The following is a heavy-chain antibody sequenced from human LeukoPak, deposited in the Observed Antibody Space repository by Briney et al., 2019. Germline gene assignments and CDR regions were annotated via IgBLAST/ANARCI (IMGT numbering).Heavy chain of an antibody. CDR2: INPNSGGT. V-gene: IGHV1-2*02. CDR3: ARDYASGSFQPLDY. J-gene: IGHJ4*02. D-gene: IGHD3-10*01. Sequence: ASVKVSCKASGYTFTGYYMHWVRQAPGQGLEGMGWINPNSGGTNYAQKFQGRVTMTRDTSISTAYMELSRLRSDDTAVYYCARDYASGSFQPLDYWGQGTLVTVSS. CDR1: GYTFTGYY.